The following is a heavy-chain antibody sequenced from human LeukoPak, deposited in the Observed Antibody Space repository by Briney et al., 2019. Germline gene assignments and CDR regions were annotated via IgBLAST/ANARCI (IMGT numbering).Heavy chain of an antibody. J-gene: IGHJ3*02. D-gene: IGHD5-18*01. V-gene: IGHV3-15*01. Sequence: PGGSLRLSCAAAGFTFSDAWMSWVRQAPGKGLEWVGRIKSKTDGGIIDYAAPVKGRFIISRDDSKYTLYLQMNSLKTEDTAVYYCARDVTDRPMWYLEGANHAFDIWGQGTMVTVSS. CDR3: ARDVTDRPMWYLEGANHAFDI. CDR1: GFTFSDAW. CDR2: IKSKTDGGII.